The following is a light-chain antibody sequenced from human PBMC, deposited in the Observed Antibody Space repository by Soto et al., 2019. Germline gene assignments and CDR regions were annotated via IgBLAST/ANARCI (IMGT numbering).Light chain of an antibody. CDR3: QQTTSFPLT. J-gene: IGKJ4*01. CDR2: AAS. Sequence: DIQMTQSPSSVSASVGDRVTITCRASQAISSWLTWYQQKPGKAPNLLMYAASNLQSGVPSRFSASGSGTDFSLTISSLQPEDSATYYCQQTTSFPLTFGGGTKVEIK. V-gene: IGKV1-12*01. CDR1: QAISSW.